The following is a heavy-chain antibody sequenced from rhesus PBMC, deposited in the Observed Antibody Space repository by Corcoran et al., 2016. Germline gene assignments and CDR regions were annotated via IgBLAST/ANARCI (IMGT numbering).Heavy chain of an antibody. CDR2: VDPTHGET. CDR3: AKPGRGGYFDL. CDR1: GYTFTDYF. D-gene: IGHD2-33*01. J-gene: IGHJ2*01. Sequence: EVQLVQSGAEVKKPGASVKISCKASGYTFTDYFLHWVRQAPGKGLEWMGRVDPTHGETGYAQGYQDRVTITRDTSTDTAYMELSSLRSEDTAVYFCAKPGRGGYFDLWGPGTPITISS. V-gene: IGHV1-111*01.